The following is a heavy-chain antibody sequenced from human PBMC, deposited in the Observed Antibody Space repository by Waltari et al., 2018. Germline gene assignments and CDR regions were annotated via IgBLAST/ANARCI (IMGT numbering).Heavy chain of an antibody. V-gene: IGHV1-18*01. D-gene: IGHD4-17*01. CDR2: ISAYNGKT. J-gene: IGHJ5*02. CDR3: AREGYDYGDPKGWFDP. Sequence: QVQLVQSGAEVKKPGASVKVSCKASGYTFTSYGISWVRQAPGQGLEWMGWISAYNGKTNHAQKLQGRVTMTTDTSTSTAYMELRSLRSDDTAVYYCAREGYDYGDPKGWFDPWGQGTLVTVSS. CDR1: GYTFTSYG.